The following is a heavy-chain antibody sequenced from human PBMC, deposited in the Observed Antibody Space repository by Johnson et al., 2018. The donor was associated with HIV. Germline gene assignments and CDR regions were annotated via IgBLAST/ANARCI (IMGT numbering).Heavy chain of an antibody. J-gene: IGHJ3*02. CDR2: IKQDGSEK. D-gene: IGHD3-3*01. V-gene: IGHV3-7*03. CDR1: GFTFSSYW. CDR3: ARGAPWSGSDAFDI. Sequence: VQLVESGGGLVQPGGSLRLSCAASGFTFSSYWMSWVRQAPGKGLAWVANIKQDGSEKYHVDSVQGRFTISSDNAKNSLYLQMKSLRAEDTALYYCARGAPWSGSDAFDIWGQGTMVTVSS.